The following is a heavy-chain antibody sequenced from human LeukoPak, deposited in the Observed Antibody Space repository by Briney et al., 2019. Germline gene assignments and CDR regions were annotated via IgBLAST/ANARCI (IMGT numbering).Heavy chain of an antibody. V-gene: IGHV4-61*02. Sequence: TSETLSLTCTVSGGSISSGSYYWSWIRQPAGKGLEWIGRIYTSGSTNYNPSLKSRVTISVDTSKNQFSLKLSSVTAADTAVYYCARARRGGGSKYYYYMDVWGKGTTVTISS. CDR1: GGSISSGSYY. CDR2: IYTSGST. CDR3: ARARRGGGSKYYYYMDV. D-gene: IGHD2-15*01. J-gene: IGHJ6*03.